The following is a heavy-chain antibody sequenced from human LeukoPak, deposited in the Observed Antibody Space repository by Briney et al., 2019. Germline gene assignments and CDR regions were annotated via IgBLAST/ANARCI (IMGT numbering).Heavy chain of an antibody. J-gene: IGHJ4*02. Sequence: SETLSLTCTVSGGSISSSSYYWGWIRQPPGKGLEWIGSIYYSGSTYYNPSLKSRVTISVDTSKNQFSLKLSSVTAADTAVYYCARWRGSRYYDSSGYYGPFDYWGQGTLVTVSS. V-gene: IGHV4-39*01. CDR2: IYYSGST. CDR3: ARWRGSRYYDSSGYYGPFDY. D-gene: IGHD3-22*01. CDR1: GGSISSSSYY.